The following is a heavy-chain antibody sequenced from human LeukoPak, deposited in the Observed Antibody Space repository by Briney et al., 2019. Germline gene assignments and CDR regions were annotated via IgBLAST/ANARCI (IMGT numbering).Heavy chain of an antibody. CDR1: GYSFTDKY. CDR2: INPNSGGT. J-gene: IGHJ4*02. Sequence: ASVKVSCKASGYSFTDKYMHWVRQAPGQGLEWMGWINPNSGGTNYAQKFQGRVTMTTDTSMSTAYMELSRLTSDDTAVYYCARDPLSWELLPFDYWGQGTLVTVSS. V-gene: IGHV1-2*02. CDR3: ARDPLSWELLPFDY. D-gene: IGHD1-26*01.